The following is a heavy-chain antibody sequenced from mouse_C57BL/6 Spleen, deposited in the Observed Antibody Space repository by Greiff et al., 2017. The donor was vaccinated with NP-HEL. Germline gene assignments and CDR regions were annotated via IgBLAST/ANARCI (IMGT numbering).Heavy chain of an antibody. V-gene: IGHV1-80*01. D-gene: IGHD2-4*01. Sequence: QVQLKESGAELVKPGASVKISCKASGYAFSSYWMNWVKQRPGKGLEWIGQIYPGDGDTNYNGKFKGKATLTADKSSSTAYMQLSSLTSEDSAVYFCARSELRRVFAYRGEGTLVTVSA. CDR3: ARSELRRVFAY. J-gene: IGHJ3*01. CDR1: GYAFSSYW. CDR2: IYPGDGDT.